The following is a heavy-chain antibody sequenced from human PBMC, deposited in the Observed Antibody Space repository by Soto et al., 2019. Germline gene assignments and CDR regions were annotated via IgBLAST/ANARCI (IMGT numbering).Heavy chain of an antibody. CDR1: GYSFTSYW. CDR2: IYPGDSDT. V-gene: IGHV5-51*01. CDR3: ARQDGDGLYYFDF. D-gene: IGHD4-17*01. Sequence: RGESLKISCKGSGYSFTSYWIGWVRQMPGKGLEWMGVIYPGDSDTRYSPSFQGQVTLSADKSITTAYLQWSSLKASDSAIYYCARQDGDGLYYFDFWGQGTLVTVSS. J-gene: IGHJ4*02.